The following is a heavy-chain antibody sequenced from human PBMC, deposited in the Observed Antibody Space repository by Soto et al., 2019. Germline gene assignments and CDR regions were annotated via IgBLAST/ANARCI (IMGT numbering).Heavy chain of an antibody. CDR1: GGSFSDFH. V-gene: IGHV4-34*01. Sequence: QVQLQQWGAGLLKPSETLSLTCAVYGGSFSDFHWSWIRQPPGKGLEWIGEIHHRGNTNYNPSLRRRVTLSVDTSQAQFSLKMTSGIAADTAVYYCARTHYSMDVWDKGTTVTVSS. CDR2: IHHRGNT. J-gene: IGHJ6*03. CDR3: ARTHYSMDV.